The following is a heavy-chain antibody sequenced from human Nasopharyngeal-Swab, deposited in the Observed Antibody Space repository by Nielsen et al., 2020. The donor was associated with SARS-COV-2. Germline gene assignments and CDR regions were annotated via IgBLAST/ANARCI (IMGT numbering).Heavy chain of an antibody. CDR1: GFTFSSYG. CDR3: AKPYSGSYYGYSDY. CDR2: ISYDGSNK. D-gene: IGHD1-26*01. J-gene: IGHJ4*02. V-gene: IGHV3-30*18. Sequence: GGSLRLSCAASGFTFSSYGMHWVRQAPGKGLEWVAVISYDGSNKYYADSVKGRFTISRDNSKNTLYLQMNSLRAEDTAVYYCAKPYSGSYYGYSDYWGQGTLVTVSS.